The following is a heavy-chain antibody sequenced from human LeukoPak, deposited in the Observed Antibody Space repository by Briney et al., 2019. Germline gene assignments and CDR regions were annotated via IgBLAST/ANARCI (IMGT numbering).Heavy chain of an antibody. D-gene: IGHD3-10*01. Sequence: GASVKVSCKASGYTFTSYYMHWVRQAPGQGLEWVGIINPSGGSTSYAQKFQGRVTMTRDTSTSTVYMELSSLRSEDTAVYYCASLGLWFGEAEGDAFDIWGQGTMVTVSS. V-gene: IGHV1-46*01. CDR2: INPSGGST. CDR3: ASLGLWFGEAEGDAFDI. J-gene: IGHJ3*02. CDR1: GYTFTSYY.